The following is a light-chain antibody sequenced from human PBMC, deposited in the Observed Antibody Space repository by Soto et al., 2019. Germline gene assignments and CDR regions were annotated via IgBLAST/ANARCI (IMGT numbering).Light chain of an antibody. V-gene: IGKV3-11*01. Sequence: EIVLTQSPATLSLSPGERATLSCRASQSVSSYLAWYQQKPGQAPSLLIYDASNRATGIPARFSGSGSGTDFPLTISSLEPEDFAVYYCQPRSNWPPTFGQGNKVEIK. J-gene: IGKJ1*01. CDR1: QSVSSY. CDR2: DAS. CDR3: QPRSNWPPT.